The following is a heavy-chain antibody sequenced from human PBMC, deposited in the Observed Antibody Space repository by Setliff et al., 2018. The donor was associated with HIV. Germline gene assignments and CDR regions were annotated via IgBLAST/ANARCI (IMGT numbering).Heavy chain of an antibody. CDR1: GGSFSGDF. Sequence: SETLSLTCAVSGGSFSGDFWTWIRQAPGKGLEWIGEIHHTGRPDYNPYLKGRVTISVDTSTSHFTLRLHSVTAADTAVYYCAIAPLESMMPTANYFDSWGPGTLVTVSS. CDR2: IHHTGRP. CDR3: AIAPLESMMPTANYFDS. V-gene: IGHV4-34*01. J-gene: IGHJ4*02. D-gene: IGHD3-16*01.